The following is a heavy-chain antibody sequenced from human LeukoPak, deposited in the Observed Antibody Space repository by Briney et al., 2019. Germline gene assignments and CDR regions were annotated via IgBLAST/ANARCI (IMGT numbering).Heavy chain of an antibody. CDR2: IYSGGST. D-gene: IGHD6-6*01. V-gene: IGHV3-66*01. Sequence: GGSLRLSCAVSGFIFSEHYMDWVRQAPGKGLEWVSVIYSGGSTYYADSVKGRFTISRDNSKNTLYLQMNSLRAEDTAVYYCARDFGSSTRTDYWGQGTLVTVSS. J-gene: IGHJ4*02. CDR1: GFIFSEHY. CDR3: ARDFGSSTRTDY.